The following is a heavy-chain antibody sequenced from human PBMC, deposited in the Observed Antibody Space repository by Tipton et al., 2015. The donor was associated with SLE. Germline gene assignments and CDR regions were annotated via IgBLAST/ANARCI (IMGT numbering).Heavy chain of an antibody. CDR2: LNNDGTAT. CDR1: GFSFSTSW. D-gene: IGHD6-13*01. J-gene: IGHJ4*02. CDR3: AKEIIAAAGTTPGPPSFDY. V-gene: IGHV3-74*01. Sequence: GSLRLSCAASGFSFSTSWMHWVRQVPGKGLAWVSRLNNDGTATLYADSVRGRFTISRDDAKNTLYLQMNSLRAEDTAVYYRAKEIIAAAGTTPGPPSFDYWGQGTLVTVSS.